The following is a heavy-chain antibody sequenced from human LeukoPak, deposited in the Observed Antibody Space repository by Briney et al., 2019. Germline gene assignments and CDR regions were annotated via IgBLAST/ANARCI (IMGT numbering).Heavy chain of an antibody. D-gene: IGHD3-22*01. CDR3: ARGDPYYYDSSGYRSWDY. CDR1: GFTFSSYS. V-gene: IGHV3-21*01. J-gene: IGHJ4*02. CDR2: IISSSSYI. Sequence: NPGGSLRLSCAASGFTFSSYSMNWVRQAPGKGLEWVSSIISSSSYIYYADSVKGRFTISRDNAKTSLYLQMNSLRAEYTAVYYCARGDPYYYDSSGYRSWDYWGQGTLVTVSS.